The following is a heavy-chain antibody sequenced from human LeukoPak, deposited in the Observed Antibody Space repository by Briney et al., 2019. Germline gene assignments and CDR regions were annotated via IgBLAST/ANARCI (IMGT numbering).Heavy chain of an antibody. CDR2: ISGESSTI. CDR3: AREPYGSGSYQFDY. J-gene: IGHJ4*02. Sequence: GGSLRLSCAASGFTFSSHSMSWVRQAPGRGLEWVSYISGESSTIYYADSVKGRFTISRDNAKNSLYLQMNSLRDEDTAVYYCAREPYGSGSYQFDYWGQGTLVTVSS. CDR1: GFTFSSHS. V-gene: IGHV3-48*02. D-gene: IGHD3-10*01.